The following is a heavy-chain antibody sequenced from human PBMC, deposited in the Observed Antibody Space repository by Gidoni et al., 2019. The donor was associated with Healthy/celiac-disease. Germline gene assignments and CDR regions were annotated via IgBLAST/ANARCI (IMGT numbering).Heavy chain of an antibody. CDR1: GRPFSSYA. Sequence: QVQLVQSGAEVKKPGSSVKVSCKASGRPFSSYAISWVRQAPGQGLEWMGVIIPSCGTANYAQKFQGRVTITADESTSTAYMELSSLRSEDTAVYYCARGFSSSWYTGWFDPWGQGTLVTVSS. CDR2: IIPSCGTA. CDR3: ARGFSSSWYTGWFDP. D-gene: IGHD6-13*01. J-gene: IGHJ5*02. V-gene: IGHV1-69*01.